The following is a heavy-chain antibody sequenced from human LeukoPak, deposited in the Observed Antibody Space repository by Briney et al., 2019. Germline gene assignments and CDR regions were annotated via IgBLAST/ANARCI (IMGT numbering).Heavy chain of an antibody. V-gene: IGHV4-34*01. CDR2: INHSGSN. D-gene: IGHD6-19*01. CDR1: GGSFSGYY. Sequence: SETLSLTCAVYGGSFSGYYWSWIRQPPGKGLEWIGEINHSGSNNYNPSLKSRVTISVDTSKNQFSLKLSSVTAADTAVYYCASRDGVAGIDYWGQGTLVTVSS. J-gene: IGHJ4*02. CDR3: ASRDGVAGIDY.